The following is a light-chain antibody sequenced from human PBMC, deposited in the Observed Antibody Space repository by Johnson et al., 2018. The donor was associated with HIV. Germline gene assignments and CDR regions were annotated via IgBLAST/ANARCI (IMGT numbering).Light chain of an antibody. V-gene: IGLV1-51*02. Sequence: QSVLTQPPSVSAAPGQKVTISCSGSSSNIGNNYVSWYRQLPGTAPKLVIFENNKRPSGIPDRFSGSKSGTSATLGITGLQTGDEADYYCGTWDSSLSGYVVGAGTKITVL. CDR1: SSNIGNNY. CDR3: GTWDSSLSGYV. J-gene: IGLJ1*01. CDR2: ENN.